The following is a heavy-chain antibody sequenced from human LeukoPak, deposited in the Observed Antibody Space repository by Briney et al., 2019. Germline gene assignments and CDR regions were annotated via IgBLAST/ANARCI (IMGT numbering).Heavy chain of an antibody. V-gene: IGHV3-21*01. CDR1: GFTFSSYT. CDR3: ARDPTPRQCSGGSCYTHYGMDV. Sequence: PGGSLRLSCAASGFTFSSYTMNWVRQAPGKGLEWVSSISSSSSYIYYADSVKGRLTISRDNANNSLYLQMNSLRAEDTAVYYCARDPTPRQCSGGSCYTHYGMDVWGQGTTVTVSS. D-gene: IGHD2-15*01. J-gene: IGHJ6*02. CDR2: ISSSSSYI.